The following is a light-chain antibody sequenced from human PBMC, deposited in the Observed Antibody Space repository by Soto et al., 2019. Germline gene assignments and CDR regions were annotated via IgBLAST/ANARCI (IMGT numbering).Light chain of an antibody. V-gene: IGKV2-30*01. CDR3: MQATHWPIT. CDR1: QSLVYSDGDAY. CDR2: KLS. Sequence: DVVLTQSPLSLPVAPGQPASISCRSSQSLVYSDGDAYLSWFHQRPGRSPRRLIYKLSNRDSGVPDRFSGSGSGTDFTLRISRVEADDVGMYYCMQATHWPITFGQGTRLEIK. J-gene: IGKJ5*01.